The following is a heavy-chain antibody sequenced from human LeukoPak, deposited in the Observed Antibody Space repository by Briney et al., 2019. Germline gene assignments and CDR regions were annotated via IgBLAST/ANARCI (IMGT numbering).Heavy chain of an antibody. V-gene: IGHV1-58*02. CDR2: IVVGSGKT. J-gene: IGHJ5*02. D-gene: IGHD6-13*01. CDR3: AAERYDSTCCWFDP. CDR1: GFTFTRST. Sequence: SVKVSCKASGFTFTRSTTQWVRQARGQGLEWIGWIVVGSGKTKYAQKFQERVTLSTDKSTGTAYMELSGLTSEDTAVYYCAAERYDSTCCWFDPWGQGTLVTVSS.